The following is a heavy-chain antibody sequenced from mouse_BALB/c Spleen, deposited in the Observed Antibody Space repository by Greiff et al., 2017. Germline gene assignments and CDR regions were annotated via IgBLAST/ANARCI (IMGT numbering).Heavy chain of an antibody. CDR2: IYPGDGDT. V-gene: IGHV1-80*01. J-gene: IGHJ4*01. D-gene: IGHD2-1*01. CDR1: GYAFSSYW. Sequence: VQLQESGAELVRPGSSVKISCKASGYAFSSYWMNWVKQRPGQGLEWIGQIYPGDGDTNYNGKFKGKATLTADKSSSTAYMQLSSLTSEDSAVYFCARYGNYRGYYAMEYWGQGTSVSVAS. CDR3: ARYGNYRGYYAMEY.